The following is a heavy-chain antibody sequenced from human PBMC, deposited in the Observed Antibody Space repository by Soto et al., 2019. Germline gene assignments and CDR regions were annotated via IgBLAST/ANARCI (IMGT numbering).Heavy chain of an antibody. CDR1: GYTFSSYG. Sequence: ASVKVSCKASGYTFSSYGINWVRQAPGQRLEWLGWISPYNDDTKYAQKLQGRVTMTTDTSSRTAYMALSSLRSDDTAVYYCAGDLTDGFDFSGQGTLVTGSS. J-gene: IGHJ4*02. CDR2: ISPYNDDT. V-gene: IGHV1-18*01. CDR3: AGDLTDGFDF.